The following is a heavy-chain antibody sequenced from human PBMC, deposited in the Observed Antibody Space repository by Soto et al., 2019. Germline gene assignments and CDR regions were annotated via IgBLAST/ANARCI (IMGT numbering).Heavy chain of an antibody. CDR1: GFTFTRYS. J-gene: IGHJ4*02. CDR2: ISSTTNYI. D-gene: IGHD3-10*01. Sequence: GGSLRLSCAASGFTFTRYSMNWVRQAPGKGLEWVSSISSTTNYIYYADSMKGRFTVSRDNAKNSVYLEMSSLSAEDTAVYYCARESGDLTSNFDYWGQGTLVTVSS. V-gene: IGHV3-21*01. CDR3: ARESGDLTSNFDY.